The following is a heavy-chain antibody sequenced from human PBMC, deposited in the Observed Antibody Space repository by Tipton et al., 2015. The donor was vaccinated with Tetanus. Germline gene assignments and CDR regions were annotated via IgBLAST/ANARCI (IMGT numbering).Heavy chain of an antibody. CDR3: ARTTGFFPYYYYMDV. CDR1: GGSISSGDYY. D-gene: IGHD3-3*01. Sequence: TLSLTCTVSGGSISSGDYYWSWIRQPPGEGLEWIGYIYHSGTTYYNPSLKSRVTISVDTSKNQFSLKLSSVTAADTAVYYCARTTGFFPYYYYMDVWGKGTTVTVSS. CDR2: IYHSGTT. V-gene: IGHV4-30-4*01. J-gene: IGHJ6*03.